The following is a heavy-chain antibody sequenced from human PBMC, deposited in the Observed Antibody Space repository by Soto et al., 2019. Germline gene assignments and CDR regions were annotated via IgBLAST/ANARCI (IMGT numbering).Heavy chain of an antibody. CDR3: ARGGGGSSWYAGDY. V-gene: IGHV3-21*01. D-gene: IGHD6-13*01. CDR2: ISSSSSYI. Sequence: EVQLVESGGGLVKPGGSLRLSCAASGFTFSSYSMNWVRQAPGKGLEWVSSISSSSSYIYYAGSVKGRFTISRDNAKNSLYLQMTSLRAEDTAVYYCARGGGGSSWYAGDYWGQGTLVTVSS. J-gene: IGHJ4*02. CDR1: GFTFSSYS.